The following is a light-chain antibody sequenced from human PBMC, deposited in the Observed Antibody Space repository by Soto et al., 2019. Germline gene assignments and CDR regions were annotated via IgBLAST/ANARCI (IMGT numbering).Light chain of an antibody. J-gene: IGKJ5*01. CDR2: GGS. Sequence: EIVLTQSPGTLSLSPVEGANLSCIASHAIRSTSLVWYQKKPGQAPRLLMYGGSTRASGFPDRFIGRGSGTDFTLTISSLETEDFAVYYCQQRGKWITCGQGTRREIK. V-gene: IGKV3D-20*02. CDR3: QQRGKWIT. CDR1: HAIRSTS.